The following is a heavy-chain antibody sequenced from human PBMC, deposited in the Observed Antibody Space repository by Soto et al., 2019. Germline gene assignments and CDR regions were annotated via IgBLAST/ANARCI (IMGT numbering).Heavy chain of an antibody. V-gene: IGHV4-59*01. CDR3: AGVQMVEKVIDY. Sequence: SETLSLTCTVSGDPISSYYWSWIRQPPGKGLQWIGYIFYSGGTAYNPSLKSRVTISLDMSKKQFSLKLTSVTAADTAAYFCAGVQMVEKVIDYWGQGTQVTVSS. D-gene: IGHD2-8*01. J-gene: IGHJ4*02. CDR1: GDPISSYY. CDR2: IFYSGGT.